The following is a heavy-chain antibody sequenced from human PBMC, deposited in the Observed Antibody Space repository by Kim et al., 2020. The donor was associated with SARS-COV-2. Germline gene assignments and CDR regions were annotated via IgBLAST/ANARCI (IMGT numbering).Heavy chain of an antibody. CDR1: GYTFTSYG. D-gene: IGHD1-26*01. CDR2: ISAYNGNT. CDR3: ARDMWWELLRGRYYYYGMDV. J-gene: IGHJ6*02. V-gene: IGHV1-18*01. Sequence: ASVKVSCKASGYTFTSYGISWVRQAPGQGLEWMGWISAYNGNTNYAQKLQGRVTMTTDTSTSTAYMELRSLRSDDTAVYYCARDMWWELLRGRYYYYGMDVWGQGTTVTVSS.